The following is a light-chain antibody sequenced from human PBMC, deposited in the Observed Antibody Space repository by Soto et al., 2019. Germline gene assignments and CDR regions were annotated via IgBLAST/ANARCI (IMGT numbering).Light chain of an antibody. V-gene: IGKV1-5*01. CDR3: QQYDSYLGT. J-gene: IGKJ1*01. CDR1: QRISGW. Sequence: IQMTQSPSTLSASVGDTVTITCRASQRISGWLAWYQQKPGKAPKLPIYDVSSLLRGVPSRFSGSGSGTEFTLTISSLQPDDFATYYCQQYDSYLGTFGQGTKVEL. CDR2: DVS.